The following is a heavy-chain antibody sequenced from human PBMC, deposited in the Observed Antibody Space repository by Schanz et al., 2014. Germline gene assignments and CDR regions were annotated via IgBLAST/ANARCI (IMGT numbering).Heavy chain of an antibody. CDR2: VSRSTPDI. J-gene: IGHJ4*02. D-gene: IGHD3-22*01. Sequence: EVQLVESGGGLVQPGGSLRLSCTASGFTFSSYSMNWVRQAPGKGLEWVSYVSRSTPDIYYADSVKGRFTMSRDNAKNSLYLLMNSLRAEDTAVCYCARPPHDSSGYYPFDYWGQGTLVTVSS. V-gene: IGHV3-48*01. CDR1: GFTFSSYS. CDR3: ARPPHDSSGYYPFDY.